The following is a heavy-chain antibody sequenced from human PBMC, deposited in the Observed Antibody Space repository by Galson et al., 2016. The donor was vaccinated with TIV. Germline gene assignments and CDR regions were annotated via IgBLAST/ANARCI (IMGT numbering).Heavy chain of an antibody. CDR2: TNDSGDDT. J-gene: IGHJ3*02. Sequence: SLRLSCAASDFTLGMWSMNWVRQAPGKGLEWVSITNDSGDDTYYADSVKGRFTISRDNSKNTLYLQMHSLSAEDTALYFCAKGGSAFSYGYAFDMWGQGTMVTVSS. V-gene: IGHV3-23*01. CDR3: AKGGSAFSYGYAFDM. CDR1: DFTLGMWS. D-gene: IGHD5-18*01.